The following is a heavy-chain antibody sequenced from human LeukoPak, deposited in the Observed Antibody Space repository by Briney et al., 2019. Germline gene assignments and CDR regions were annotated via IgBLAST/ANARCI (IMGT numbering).Heavy chain of an antibody. CDR3: ARAQMSIAAAGTADYYYGMDV. Sequence: ASVKVSCKASGYTFTSYAMHWVRQAPGQRLEWMGWINAGNGNTKYSQEFQGRVTITRDTSASTAYMELSSLRSEDTAVYYCARAQMSIAAAGTADYYYGMDVWGQGTTVTVSS. J-gene: IGHJ6*02. D-gene: IGHD6-13*01. V-gene: IGHV1-3*01. CDR2: INAGNGNT. CDR1: GYTFTSYA.